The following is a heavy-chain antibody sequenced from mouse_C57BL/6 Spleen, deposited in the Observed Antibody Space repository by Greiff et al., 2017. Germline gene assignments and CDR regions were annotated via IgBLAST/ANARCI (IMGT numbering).Heavy chain of an antibody. CDR2: IHPNSGST. Sequence: VQLQQPGAELVKPGASVKLSCKASGYTFTSYWMHWVKQRPGQGLEWIGMIHPNSGSTNYNEKFKSKATLTVDKSSSTAYMQLSSLTSEDSAVYYCARSHYGDYYAMDYWGQGTSVTVSS. J-gene: IGHJ4*01. D-gene: IGHD1-1*01. CDR1: GYTFTSYW. V-gene: IGHV1-64*01. CDR3: ARSHYGDYYAMDY.